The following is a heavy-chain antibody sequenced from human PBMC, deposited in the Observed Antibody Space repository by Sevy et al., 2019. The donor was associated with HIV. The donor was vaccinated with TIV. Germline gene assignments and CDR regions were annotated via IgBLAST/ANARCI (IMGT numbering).Heavy chain of an antibody. CDR2: IILILGTV. J-gene: IGHJ4*02. CDR3: ARGGGNGWYYFDY. CDR1: GGTFSSYG. D-gene: IGHD6-19*01. V-gene: IGHV1-69*13. Sequence: ASVKVSCKASGGTFSSYGISWVRQAPGQGLEWMGGIILILGTVNYAQKFQGRVTITADESTKPAYMELSSLRSEDTAVYYCARGGGNGWYYFDYWGQETLVTVSS.